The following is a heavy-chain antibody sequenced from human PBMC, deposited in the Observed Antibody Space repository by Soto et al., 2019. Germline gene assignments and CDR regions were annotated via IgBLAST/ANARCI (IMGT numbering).Heavy chain of an antibody. D-gene: IGHD3-22*01. V-gene: IGHV3-23*01. J-gene: IGHJ4*02. Sequence: LRLSCAASGFTFSSYAMSWVRQAPGKGLEWVSAISGSGGSTYYADSVKGRFTISRDNSKNTLYLQMNSLRAEDTAVYYCANWPDYYDSSGYYYVCYWGQGTLVTVSS. CDR2: ISGSGGST. CDR1: GFTFSSYA. CDR3: ANWPDYYDSSGYYYVCY.